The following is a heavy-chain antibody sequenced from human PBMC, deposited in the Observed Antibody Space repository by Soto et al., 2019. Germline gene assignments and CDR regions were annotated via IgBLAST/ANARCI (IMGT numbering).Heavy chain of an antibody. CDR3: ARITHTSYYFDY. CDR2: IDWDDDK. V-gene: IGHV2-70*01. J-gene: IGHJ4*02. Sequence: GSGPTLVNPTQTLTLTCTFSGFSLSTSGMCVSWIRQPPGKALEWPALIDWDDDKYYSTSLKTRLTISKDTSKNQVVLTMTNMDPVDTATYYCARITHTSYYFDYWGQGTLVTVSS. CDR1: GFSLSTSGMC.